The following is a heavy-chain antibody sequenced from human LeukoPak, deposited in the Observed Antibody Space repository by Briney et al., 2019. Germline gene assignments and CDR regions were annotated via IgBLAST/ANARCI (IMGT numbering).Heavy chain of an antibody. Sequence: GASVKVSCKASGGTFSSYAISWVRQAPGQGLEWMGRIIPIFGTANYAQKFQGRVTITTDESTSTAYMGLSSLRSEDTAVYYCARDGNSDYVWGSYRYTSVNDAFDIWGQGTMVTVSS. CDR1: GGTFSSYA. J-gene: IGHJ3*02. D-gene: IGHD3-16*02. CDR3: ARDGNSDYVWGSYRYTSVNDAFDI. V-gene: IGHV1-69*05. CDR2: IIPIFGTA.